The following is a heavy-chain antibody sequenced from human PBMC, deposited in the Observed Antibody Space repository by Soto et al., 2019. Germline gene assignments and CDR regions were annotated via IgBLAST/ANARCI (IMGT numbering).Heavy chain of an antibody. Sequence: ASVKVSCKASGFTFTSSAVQWVRQARGQRLEWIGWIVVGSGNTNYAQKFQERVTITRDMSTSTAYMELSSLRSEDTAVYYCAASDRLYGDVPLYFDYWGQGTLVTVS. J-gene: IGHJ4*02. CDR1: GFTFTSSA. CDR3: AASDRLYGDVPLYFDY. CDR2: IVVGSGNT. V-gene: IGHV1-58*01. D-gene: IGHD4-17*01.